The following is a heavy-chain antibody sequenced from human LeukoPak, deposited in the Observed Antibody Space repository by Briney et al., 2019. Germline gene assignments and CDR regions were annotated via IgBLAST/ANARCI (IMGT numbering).Heavy chain of an antibody. V-gene: IGHV4-61*01. J-gene: IGHJ4*02. Sequence: SETLSLTCTVSGSSVSSGCYYWSWLRQPPGQGLEWIGYIYYSGSTNYNPSLKSRVTISVDTSKNQLSLKVSSVTAADTAVYYCARRGGSGRSFDYWGQGTLVTVSS. D-gene: IGHD3-10*01. CDR3: ARRGGSGRSFDY. CDR1: GSSVSSGCYY. CDR2: IYYSGST.